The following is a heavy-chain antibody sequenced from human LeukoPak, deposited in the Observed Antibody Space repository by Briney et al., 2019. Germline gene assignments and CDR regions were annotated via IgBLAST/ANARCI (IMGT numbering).Heavy chain of an antibody. D-gene: IGHD2-2*01. CDR3: ARGRGYCSSTSCYWDY. CDR1: GGSFSGYY. Sequence: PSETLSLTCAVYGGSFSGYYWSWIRQPPGKGLEWIGEINHSGSTNYNPSLKSRVTISVDTSKNQFSLKLCSVTAADTAVYYCARGRGYCSSTSCYWDYWGQGTLVTVSS. CDR2: INHSGST. J-gene: IGHJ4*02. V-gene: IGHV4-34*01.